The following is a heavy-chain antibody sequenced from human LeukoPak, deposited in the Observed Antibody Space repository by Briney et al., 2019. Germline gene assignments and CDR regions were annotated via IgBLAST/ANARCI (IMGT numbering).Heavy chain of an antibody. CDR1: GYTFTSYD. J-gene: IGHJ6*04. V-gene: IGHV1-18*01. CDR3: AELGITMIGGV. D-gene: IGHD3-10*02. Sequence: GASVKVSCKASGYTFTSYDINWVRQAPGQGLEWMGWISTYNGNTNYAQNLQDRVAMTTHTSTNTAYMELRSLRSDDTAVYYCAELGITMIGGVWGKGTTVTISS. CDR2: ISTYNGNT.